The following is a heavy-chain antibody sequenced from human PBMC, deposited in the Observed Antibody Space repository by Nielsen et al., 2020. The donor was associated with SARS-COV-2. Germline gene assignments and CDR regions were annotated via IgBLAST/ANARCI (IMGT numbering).Heavy chain of an antibody. D-gene: IGHD3-10*01. J-gene: IGHJ6*02. CDR2: INSDGSST. Sequence: GESLKISCAASGFTFSSYWMHWVRQAPGKGLVWVSRINSDGSSTSYADSVKGRFTISRDNAKNTLYLQMNSLRAEDTAVYYCARDRRGDYGMDVWGQGTTVTVSS. V-gene: IGHV3-74*01. CDR3: ARDRRGDYGMDV. CDR1: GFTFSSYW.